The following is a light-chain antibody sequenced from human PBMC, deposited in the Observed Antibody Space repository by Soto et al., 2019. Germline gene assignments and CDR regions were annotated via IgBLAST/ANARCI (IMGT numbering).Light chain of an antibody. CDR3: SSYTSISTWV. V-gene: IGLV2-14*01. CDR1: SSDVGGYNY. Sequence: QSALTQPASVSGSPGQSITISCTGTSSDVGGYNYVSWYQQHPGKAPKPMIYEVSNRPSGVSNRFSGSKSGNTASLTISGLQAEDEADYYCSSYTSISTWVFGGGTKLTV. CDR2: EVS. J-gene: IGLJ3*02.